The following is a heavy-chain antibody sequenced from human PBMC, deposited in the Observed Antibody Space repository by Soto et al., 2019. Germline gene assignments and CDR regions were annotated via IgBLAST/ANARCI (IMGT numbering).Heavy chain of an antibody. J-gene: IGHJ4*02. Sequence: ASVKVSCKASGYTFTSYAMHWVRQAPGQRLEWMGWINAGNGNTKYSQKFQGRVTITRDTSASTAYMELSSLRSEDTAVYYCARDLMNRVFVVFSGYSYGFDYWGQGTLVTVSS. CDR1: GYTFTSYA. CDR2: INAGNGNT. D-gene: IGHD5-18*01. CDR3: ARDLMNRVFVVFSGYSYGFDY. V-gene: IGHV1-3*01.